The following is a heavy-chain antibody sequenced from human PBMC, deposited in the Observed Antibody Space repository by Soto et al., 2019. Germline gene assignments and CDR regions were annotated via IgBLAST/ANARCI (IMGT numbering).Heavy chain of an antibody. J-gene: IGHJ3*02. CDR1: GFTFSSYG. Sequence: QVQLVESGGGVVQPGRSLRLSCAASGFTFSSYGMHWVRQAPGKGLEWVAVIWYDGSNKYYADSVKGRFTISRDNSKNTLYRKMNSLRAEDTAVYYCARDQGHYDSSGYAFDIWGQGTMVTVSS. D-gene: IGHD3-22*01. CDR3: ARDQGHYDSSGYAFDI. V-gene: IGHV3-33*01. CDR2: IWYDGSNK.